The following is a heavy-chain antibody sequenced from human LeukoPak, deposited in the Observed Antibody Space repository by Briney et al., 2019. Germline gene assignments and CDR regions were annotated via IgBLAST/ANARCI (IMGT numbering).Heavy chain of an antibody. D-gene: IGHD2-15*01. CDR3: ARGVVVVADPLYWFDP. CDR2: INPNSGGT. J-gene: IGHJ5*02. V-gene: IGHV1-2*02. Sequence: ASVKVSCKASGYTFTGYYMHWVRQAPGQGLEWMGWINPNSGGTNYAQKFQGRVTMTRDTSISTAYMELSRLRSDDTAVYYCARGVVVVADPLYWFDPWGQGTLVTVSS. CDR1: GYTFTGYY.